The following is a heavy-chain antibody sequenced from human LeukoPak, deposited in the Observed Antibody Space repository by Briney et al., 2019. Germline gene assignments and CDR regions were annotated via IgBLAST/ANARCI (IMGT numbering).Heavy chain of an antibody. Sequence: SVTVSCTASGGTFSRFTISWVRQAPGQGFEWMGGITPIFGTANFAQKFQGRVSITADESTSTAFMELSSLRSEDTAVYYCAREWGLESSGYYYAYWGQGTLVTVSS. CDR2: ITPIFGTA. D-gene: IGHD3-22*01. J-gene: IGHJ4*02. V-gene: IGHV1-69*13. CDR3: AREWGLESSGYYYAY. CDR1: GGTFSRFT.